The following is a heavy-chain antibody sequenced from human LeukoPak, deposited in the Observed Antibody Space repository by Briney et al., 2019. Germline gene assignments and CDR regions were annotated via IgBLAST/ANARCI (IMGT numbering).Heavy chain of an antibody. Sequence: SETLSLTCAVYGGSFSGYYWSWIRQPPGKWLEWIGEINHSGSTNYNPSLKSRVTISVDTSKNQFSLKLSSVTAADTAVYYCARDRLLYDYVWGSYRQPHQLFGMDVWGQGTTVTVSS. D-gene: IGHD3-16*02. V-gene: IGHV4-34*01. CDR3: ARDRLLYDYVWGSYRQPHQLFGMDV. J-gene: IGHJ6*02. CDR2: INHSGST. CDR1: GGSFSGYY.